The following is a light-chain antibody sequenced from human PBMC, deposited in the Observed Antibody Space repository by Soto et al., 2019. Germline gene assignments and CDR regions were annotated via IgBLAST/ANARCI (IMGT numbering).Light chain of an antibody. V-gene: IGLV2-14*01. CDR3: SSYTSSSTPVL. CDR2: EVS. CDR1: SSDVGGYNY. J-gene: IGLJ2*01. Sequence: QSALTQPASVSGSPGQSITISCTGTSSDVGGYNYVSWYQQRPGKAPKLMIYEVSNRPSGVSNRFSGSKSGNTASLTISGLQAEDEADYYCSSYTSSSTPVLFGGGTKLTVL.